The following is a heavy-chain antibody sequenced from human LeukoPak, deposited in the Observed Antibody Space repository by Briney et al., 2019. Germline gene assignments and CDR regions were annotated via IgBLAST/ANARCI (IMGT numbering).Heavy chain of an antibody. CDR3: AKAVAGTRDY. V-gene: IGHV3-23*01. J-gene: IGHJ4*02. Sequence: PGGSLRLSCAASGFTSSSYAMSWVRQAPGKGLGWVSAISGSGGSTYYTDSVKGRFTISRDNSKNTLYLQMNSLRAEDTAVYYCAKAVAGTRDYWGQGTLVTVSS. D-gene: IGHD6-19*01. CDR2: ISGSGGST. CDR1: GFTSSSYA.